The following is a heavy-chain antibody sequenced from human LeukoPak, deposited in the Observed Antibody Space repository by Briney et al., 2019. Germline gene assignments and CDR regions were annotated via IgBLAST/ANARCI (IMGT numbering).Heavy chain of an antibody. CDR2: IYHSGST. CDR3: ARRGLMVRGVSFDY. Sequence: SETLSLTCAVSGYSISSGYYWGWIRQPPGKGLEWIGSIYHSGSTYYNPSIKSRVTISVDTSKNQFSLKLSSVTAADTAVYYCARRGLMVRGVSFDYWGQGTLVTVSS. J-gene: IGHJ4*02. CDR1: GYSISSGYY. D-gene: IGHD3-10*01. V-gene: IGHV4-38-2*01.